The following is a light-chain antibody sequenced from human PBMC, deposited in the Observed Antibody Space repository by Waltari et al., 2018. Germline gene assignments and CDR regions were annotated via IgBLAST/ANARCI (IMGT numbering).Light chain of an antibody. V-gene: IGKV3-15*01. CDR3: QQYNDWPPTWT. CDR2: AAS. Sequence: IAMTQSPATLSVSPGESATLSCRASQSLGSNIAWYQQKPGQAPRLLIYAASTRATGIPARFSGSGSGTEFTLTISSLQSEDFAIYYCQQYNDWPPTWTFGQGTKVEIK. CDR1: QSLGSN. J-gene: IGKJ1*01.